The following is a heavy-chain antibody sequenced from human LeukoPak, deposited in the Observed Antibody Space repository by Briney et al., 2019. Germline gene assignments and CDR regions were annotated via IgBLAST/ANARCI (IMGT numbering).Heavy chain of an antibody. D-gene: IGHD6-13*01. V-gene: IGHV4-4*07. Sequence: SETLSLTCTVSGGSISSYYWSWIRQPAGKGLEWIGRIYTSGSTNYNPSLKSRVTMSVDTSKNQFSLKLSSVTAADTAVYYCARGMAAAGDDAFDIWGQGTMVTVSS. CDR3: ARGMAAAGDDAFDI. CDR2: IYTSGST. CDR1: GGSISSYY. J-gene: IGHJ3*02.